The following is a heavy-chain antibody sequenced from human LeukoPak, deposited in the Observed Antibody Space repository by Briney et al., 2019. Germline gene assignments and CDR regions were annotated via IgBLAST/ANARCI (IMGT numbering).Heavy chain of an antibody. V-gene: IGHV3-23*01. CDR1: GFTFNSYA. J-gene: IGHJ5*02. D-gene: IGHD6-13*01. Sequence: GGSLRLSCAASGFTFNSYAMSWVRQAPGKGLEWVSIISGGGGSTSYADSVKGRFTISRDNSKNTLYLQMNSLRAEDTAVYYCAKDSVAAGRDNWFDPWGQGTLVTVSS. CDR3: AKDSVAAGRDNWFDP. CDR2: ISGGGGST.